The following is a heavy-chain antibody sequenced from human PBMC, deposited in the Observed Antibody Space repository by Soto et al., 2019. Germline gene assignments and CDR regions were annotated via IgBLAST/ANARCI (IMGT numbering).Heavy chain of an antibody. CDR3: ARNIRRYYDILTGYSPGQS. V-gene: IGHV1-46*03. D-gene: IGHD3-9*01. Sequence: ASVKVSCKASGYTFTSYYMHWVRQAPGQGLEWMGIINPSGGSTSYAQKFQGRVTMTRDTSTSTVYMELSSLRSEDTAVYYCARNIRRYYDILTGYSPGQSWGQGTLVTVSP. CDR1: GYTFTSYY. J-gene: IGHJ4*02. CDR2: INPSGGST.